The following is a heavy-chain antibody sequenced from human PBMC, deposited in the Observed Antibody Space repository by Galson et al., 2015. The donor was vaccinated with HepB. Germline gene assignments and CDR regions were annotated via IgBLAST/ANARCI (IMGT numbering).Heavy chain of an antibody. V-gene: IGHV1-3*01. J-gene: IGHJ4*02. D-gene: IGHD3-10*01. CDR2: INAGNGNT. CDR1: GYTFTSYA. Sequence: SVKVSCKASGYTFTSYAMHWVRQAPGQRLEWMGWINAGNGNTKYSQKFQGRVTITRDTSASTAYMELSSLRSEDTAVYYCARVSGYGLGGSGNFDYWGQGALVTVSS. CDR3: ARVSGYGLGGSGNFDY.